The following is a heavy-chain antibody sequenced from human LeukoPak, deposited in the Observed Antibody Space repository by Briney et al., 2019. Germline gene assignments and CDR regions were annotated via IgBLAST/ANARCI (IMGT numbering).Heavy chain of an antibody. CDR1: GFTFSSYA. V-gene: IGHV3-23*01. CDR2: ISGSSGRT. CDR3: AKGSLDYYYGMDV. Sequence: GGSLRLSCAASGFTFSSYAMSWVRQAPGKGLEWVSAISGSSGRTYYADSVKGRFTISRDNSKNTLYLQMNSLRAEDMAVYYCAKGSLDYYYGMDVWGQGTTVTVS. J-gene: IGHJ6*02.